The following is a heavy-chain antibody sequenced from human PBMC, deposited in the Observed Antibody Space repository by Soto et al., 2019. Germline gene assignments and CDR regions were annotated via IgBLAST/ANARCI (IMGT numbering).Heavy chain of an antibody. V-gene: IGHV4-39*01. CDR3: ARHENYGGNPTPDFDY. Sequence: SETLSLTCTVSGGSVSTSSDFWDWLRQPPGKGLEWIGSISYSGSTYYNPSLKSRVTISIDTSKNQFSLKLSSVTAPDTAVYYCARHENYGGNPTPDFDYWGQGTLVTVSS. CDR2: ISYSGST. CDR1: GGSVSTSSDF. J-gene: IGHJ4*02. D-gene: IGHD4-17*01.